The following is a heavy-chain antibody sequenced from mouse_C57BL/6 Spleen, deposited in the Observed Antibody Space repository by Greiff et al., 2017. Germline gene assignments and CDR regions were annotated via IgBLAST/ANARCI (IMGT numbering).Heavy chain of an antibody. Sequence: QVQLQQPGAELVKPGASVKLSCKASGYTFTSYWMHWVKQRPGQGLEWIGMIHPNSGSTNYNEKFKSKATLTVDKSSSPAYMQRSSLASEDSAVYYCARDGYYAWFAYWGQGTLVTVSA. D-gene: IGHD2-3*01. J-gene: IGHJ3*01. V-gene: IGHV1-64*01. CDR2: IHPNSGST. CDR1: GYTFTSYW. CDR3: ARDGYYAWFAY.